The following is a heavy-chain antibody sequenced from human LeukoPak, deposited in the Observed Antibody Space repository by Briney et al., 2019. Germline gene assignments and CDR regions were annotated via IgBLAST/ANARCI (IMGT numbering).Heavy chain of an antibody. CDR3: ARGGYVLEVPDY. V-gene: IGHV1-18*01. J-gene: IGHJ4*02. Sequence: GASVKVSCKASGGTFSSYAISWVRQAPGQGLEWMGWISAYNGSTNYAQKLQGRVTMTTDTSTSTAYMELRSLRSDDTAVYYCARGGYVLEVPDYWGQGSLVTVSS. CDR1: GGTFSSYA. D-gene: IGHD5-12*01. CDR2: ISAYNGST.